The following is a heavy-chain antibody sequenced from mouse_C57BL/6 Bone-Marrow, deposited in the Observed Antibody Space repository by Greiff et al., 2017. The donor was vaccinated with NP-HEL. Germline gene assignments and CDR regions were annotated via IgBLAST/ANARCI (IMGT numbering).Heavy chain of an antibody. CDR3: ARGFITTAYYAMDY. CDR1: GYSITSGYY. CDR2: ISYDGSN. J-gene: IGHJ4*01. D-gene: IGHD1-1*01. V-gene: IGHV3-6*01. Sequence: ESGPGLVKPSQSLSLTCSVTGYSITSGYYWNWIRQFPGNKLEWMGYISYDGSNNYNPSLKNRISITRDTSKNQFFLKLNSVTTEDTATYYCARGFITTAYYAMDYWGQGTSVTVSS.